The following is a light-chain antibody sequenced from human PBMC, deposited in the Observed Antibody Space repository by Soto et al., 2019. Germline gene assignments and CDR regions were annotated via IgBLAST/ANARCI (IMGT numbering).Light chain of an antibody. J-gene: IGKJ1*01. CDR1: QSVSSSH. CDR2: DTS. CDR3: QQYGASPWT. Sequence: EIVMTQSPGTLSLYPGERATLSCRASQSVSSSHLAWYQQKRGQAPRLLIYDTSTRATGIPDRFSGSGSGTDFTLTISRLEPEDFAVYHCQQYGASPWTFGQGTKVDIK. V-gene: IGKV3-20*01.